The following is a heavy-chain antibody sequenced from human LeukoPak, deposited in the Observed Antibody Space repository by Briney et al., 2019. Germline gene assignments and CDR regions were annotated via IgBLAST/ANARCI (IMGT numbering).Heavy chain of an antibody. Sequence: PSETLSLTCSVSGGSISSRSYYWGRIRHPPGKGLEWIGSISYSASTYYNPSLKSRVTISVDTSKNQFSLKLSSVTAADTALYYCARQRWLVHNWFDPWGQGTLVTVSS. J-gene: IGHJ5*02. CDR3: ARQRWLVHNWFDP. CDR2: ISYSAST. D-gene: IGHD6-19*01. V-gene: IGHV4-39*01. CDR1: GGSISSRSYY.